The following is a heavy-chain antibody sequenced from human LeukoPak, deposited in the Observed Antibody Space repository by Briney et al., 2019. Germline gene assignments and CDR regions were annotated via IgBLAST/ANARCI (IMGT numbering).Heavy chain of an antibody. CDR3: AKGARDYLDV. J-gene: IGHJ6*03. CDR1: GFTFSNFV. V-gene: IGHV3-23*01. Sequence: GGSLRLSCAASGFTFSNFVMNWVRQAPGKGLEWVSGVKTNGNGRYYADSVQGRFTISRDDSKNTLYPQMNSLRAEDTAVYYCAKGARDYLDVRGKGTTVTACS. CDR2: VKTNGNGR.